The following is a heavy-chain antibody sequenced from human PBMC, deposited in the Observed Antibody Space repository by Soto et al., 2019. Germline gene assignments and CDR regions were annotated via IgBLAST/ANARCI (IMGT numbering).Heavy chain of an antibody. CDR1: GYTFTSYY. CDR3: ARDLGIAVAGTPFYY. J-gene: IGHJ4*02. CDR2: INPSGGST. V-gene: IGHV1-46*03. D-gene: IGHD6-19*01. Sequence: GASVKVSCKASGYTFTSYYMHWVRQAPGQGLEWMGIINPSGGSTSYAQKFQGRVTMTRDTSTSTVYMELSSLRSEDTAVYYCARDLGIAVAGTPFYYWGQGTLVTVSS.